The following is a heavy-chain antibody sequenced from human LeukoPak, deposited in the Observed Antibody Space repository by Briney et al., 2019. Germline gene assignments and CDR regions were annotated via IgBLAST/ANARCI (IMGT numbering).Heavy chain of an antibody. CDR2: IYPGDSDT. V-gene: IGHV5-51*01. D-gene: IGHD2-2*01. CDR1: GYSFTSYW. CDR3: ARPDCSSISCQGAFDI. J-gene: IGHJ3*02. Sequence: GESLKISCKGSGYSFTSYWIGWVRQMPGKGLEWMGIIYPGDSDTRYSPSFQGQVTISADKSISTAYLQWSSLKASDTAMYYCARPDCSSISCQGAFDIWGQGTMVTVSS.